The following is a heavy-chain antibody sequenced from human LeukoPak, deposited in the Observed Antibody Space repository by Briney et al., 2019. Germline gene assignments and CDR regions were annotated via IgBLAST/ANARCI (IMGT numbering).Heavy chain of an antibody. CDR3: AREGGDHGLPDY. CDR2: IYTSGST. V-gene: IGHV4-4*07. Sequence: SETLSLTCTVSGGSISNYYWSWIRQRARKGLELIGSIYTSGSTNYNPSPKIRVTMSVYKSKNQFSLKLSSVTAADTAVYYCAREGGDHGLPDYWGQGTLVTVSS. CDR1: GGSISNYY. D-gene: IGHD4-17*01. J-gene: IGHJ4*02.